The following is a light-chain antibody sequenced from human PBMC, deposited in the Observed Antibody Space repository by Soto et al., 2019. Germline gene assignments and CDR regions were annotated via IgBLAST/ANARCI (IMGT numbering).Light chain of an antibody. CDR1: QTPRTF. V-gene: IGKV1-39*01. CDR3: QQPPYT. Sequence: DIQMTPSPSSLSASVGDRVTITCRASQTPRTFLNWYQQKPGKAPKLLIYATSTLQSGVPSRFSGRDSGADFTLTINNLQPEDFATYYCQQPPYTFGPGTKVEIK. CDR2: ATS. J-gene: IGKJ2*01.